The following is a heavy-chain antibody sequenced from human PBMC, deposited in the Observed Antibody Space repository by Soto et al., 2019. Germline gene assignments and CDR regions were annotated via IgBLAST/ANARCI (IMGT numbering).Heavy chain of an antibody. Sequence: QVQLVQSGAEMKKPGASVKVSCKASGYTFTSYAMHWVRQAPGQRLEWMGWINAGNGNTKYSQKFQGRVTITRDISASTAYMELSSLRSEDTAVYYCANALGLYYFDYWGQGTLVTVSS. J-gene: IGHJ4*02. CDR3: ANALGLYYFDY. V-gene: IGHV1-3*01. D-gene: IGHD3-16*01. CDR2: INAGNGNT. CDR1: GYTFTSYA.